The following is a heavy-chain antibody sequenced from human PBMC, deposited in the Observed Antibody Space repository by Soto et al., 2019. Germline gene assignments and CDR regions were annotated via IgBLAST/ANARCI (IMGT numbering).Heavy chain of an antibody. CDR1: GFTFSSYS. CDR3: ATQMDYNILTGYRPFDY. Sequence: PGGSLRLSCAVSGFTFSSYSMNWVRQAPGKGLEWVSSISSGNSYIYYADSVRGRFTVSRDNAKSSLHLQMNSLRAEDTAVYYCATQMDYNILTGYRPFDYWGQGTLVTVSS. V-gene: IGHV3-21*01. J-gene: IGHJ4*02. CDR2: ISSGNSYI. D-gene: IGHD3-9*01.